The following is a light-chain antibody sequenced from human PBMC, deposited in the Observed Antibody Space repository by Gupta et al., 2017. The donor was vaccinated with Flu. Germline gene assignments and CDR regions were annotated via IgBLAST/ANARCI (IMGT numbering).Light chain of an antibody. V-gene: IGKV1-33*01. CDR2: DAS. CDR3: QQYDNPPPWT. Sequence: QITLSQSPLSASVGDRVTITCPASQNISNYLNWYQQKPGKAPKLLIYDASNLETGVPSRFSGSGSGTDFTFTISSLQPEDIATYYCQQYDNPPPWTFGQGTKVEIK. J-gene: IGKJ1*01. CDR1: QNISNY.